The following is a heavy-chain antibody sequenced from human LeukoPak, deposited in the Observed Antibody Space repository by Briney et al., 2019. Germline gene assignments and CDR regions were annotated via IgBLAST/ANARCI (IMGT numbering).Heavy chain of an antibody. D-gene: IGHD4-17*01. CDR2: ISYSGST. Sequence: SETRSLTCAVSGGSISSYYWSWIRQPPGKGLEWIGYISYSGSTNYNPSLKSRVTISVDTSNNEFSLKLSSVTAADTAVYFCARRNYGDYDHYFDYWGQGTLVTVSS. CDR3: ARRNYGDYDHYFDY. CDR1: GGSISSYY. J-gene: IGHJ4*02. V-gene: IGHV4-59*08.